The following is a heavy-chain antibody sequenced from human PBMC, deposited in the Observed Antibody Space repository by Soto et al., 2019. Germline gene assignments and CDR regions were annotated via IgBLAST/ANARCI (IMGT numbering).Heavy chain of an antibody. CDR2: INAGNGNT. V-gene: IGHV1-3*01. CDR3: ARSPDIVVVPADYMDV. D-gene: IGHD2-2*01. CDR1: GYTFTSYA. J-gene: IGHJ6*03. Sequence: ASVKVSCKASGYTFTSYAMHWVRQAPGQRLEWMGWINAGNGNTKYSQKFQGRVTITRDTSASTAYMELSSLRSEDTAVYYCARSPDIVVVPADYMDVWGKGTTVTVSS.